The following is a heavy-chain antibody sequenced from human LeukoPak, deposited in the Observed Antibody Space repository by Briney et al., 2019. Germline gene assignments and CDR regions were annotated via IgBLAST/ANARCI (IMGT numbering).Heavy chain of an antibody. J-gene: IGHJ4*02. CDR2: ISGSGGST. V-gene: IGHV3-23*01. CDR3: ASGLGAVTGTDY. Sequence: PGGSLRLSCAASGFTFSSYAMSWVRQAPGKGLEWVSAISGSGGSTYYADSVKGRFTISRDNSKNTLYLQMNSLRTEDTAVYYCASGLGAVTGTDYWGQGTLVTVSS. D-gene: IGHD6-19*01. CDR1: GFTFSSYA.